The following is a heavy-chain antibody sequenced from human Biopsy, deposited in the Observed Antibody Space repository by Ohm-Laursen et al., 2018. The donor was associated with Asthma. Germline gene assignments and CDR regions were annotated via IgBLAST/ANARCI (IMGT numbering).Heavy chain of an antibody. V-gene: IGHV3-53*01. D-gene: IGHD3-22*01. CDR3: ARGDSSNWSHYYFDY. Sequence: SLRLSCSASGFAVSRDHIFWVRQAPGEGLEWVSVIYSGGTSHTADSVRGRFTISRDYSKNTLYLQMHSLRAEDTAVYYCARGDSSNWSHYYFDYWGQGTLVTVSS. J-gene: IGHJ4*02. CDR1: GFAVSRDH. CDR2: IYSGGTS.